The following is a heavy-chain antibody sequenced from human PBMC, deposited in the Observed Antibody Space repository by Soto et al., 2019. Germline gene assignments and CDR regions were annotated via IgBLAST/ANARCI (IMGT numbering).Heavy chain of an antibody. CDR2: ISGSGANYI. V-gene: IGHV3-21*01. J-gene: IGHJ4*02. CDR3: ARVPYGDYPDFYFDY. D-gene: IGHD4-17*01. Sequence: EVQLVESGGGLVKPGGSLRLSCAASGFTFSGYSMNWVRQAPGKGLEWVSSISGSGANYIYYADSIKGRFTISRDNAVNSLYLQMNSLRAEDTAVYYCARVPYGDYPDFYFDYWGQGTQVTVSS. CDR1: GFTFSGYS.